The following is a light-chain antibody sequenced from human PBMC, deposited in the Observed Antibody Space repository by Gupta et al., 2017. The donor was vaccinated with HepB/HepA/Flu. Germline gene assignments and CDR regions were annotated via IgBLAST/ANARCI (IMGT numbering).Light chain of an antibody. Sequence: DIQLTQSPSSLSASVGDRITITCRASQDIRSNLSWYQQIPGKAPKRLIWAASTLQSGVPSRFSGSGSGTEFTLTISSLQPEDFATYFCLQHRAYPYTFGQGTKLEIK. CDR3: LQHRAYPYT. V-gene: IGKV1-17*01. CDR1: QDIRSN. CDR2: AAS. J-gene: IGKJ2*01.